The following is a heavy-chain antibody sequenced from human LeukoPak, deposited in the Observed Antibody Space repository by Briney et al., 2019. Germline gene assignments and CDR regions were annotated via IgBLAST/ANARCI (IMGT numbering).Heavy chain of an antibody. CDR2: LSSDGVDK. J-gene: IGHJ4*02. CDR1: GFTFSSYV. Sequence: GGSLRLSCAASGFTFSSYVMHWVRQTPGKGLEWVAILSSDGVDKRYADSVQGRFTVSRDNFKNTLYLQMNSLRAEDTAVYYCARGETEIDYWGQGTLVTVSS. CDR3: ARGETEIDY. V-gene: IGHV3-30-3*01. D-gene: IGHD1-26*01.